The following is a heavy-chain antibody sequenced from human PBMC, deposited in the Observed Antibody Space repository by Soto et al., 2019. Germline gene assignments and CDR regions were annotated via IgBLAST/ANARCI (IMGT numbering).Heavy chain of an antibody. J-gene: IGHJ6*02. CDR3: AKGYSITIFGVVTGGGMDV. CDR1: GFTFSSYG. V-gene: IGHV3-30*18. Sequence: QVQLVESGGGVVQPGRSLRLSCAASGFTFSSYGMHWVRQAPGKGLEWVAVISYDGSNKYYADSVKGRFTISRDNSKNTLYLQMNSLRAEDTAVYYCAKGYSITIFGVVTGGGMDVWGQGTTVTVSS. CDR2: ISYDGSNK. D-gene: IGHD3-3*01.